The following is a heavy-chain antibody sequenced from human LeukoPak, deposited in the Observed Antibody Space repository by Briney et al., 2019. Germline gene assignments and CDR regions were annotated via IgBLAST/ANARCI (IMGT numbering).Heavy chain of an antibody. CDR1: GYTFTNFG. J-gene: IGHJ4*02. CDR2: ISTYNANT. Sequence: ASVKVSCKSSGYTFTNFGVTWVRQAPGQGRGWMGWISTYNANTDYALKLQGRVTMTTDTSTSTAYLELRSLRSDDTAVYYCGIVIVPAAAIDYWGQGTLVTVSS. CDR3: GIVIVPAAAIDY. D-gene: IGHD2-2*01. V-gene: IGHV1-18*01.